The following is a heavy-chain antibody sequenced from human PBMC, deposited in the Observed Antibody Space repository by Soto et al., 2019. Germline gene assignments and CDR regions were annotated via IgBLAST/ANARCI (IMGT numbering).Heavy chain of an antibody. CDR2: IYDGGST. D-gene: IGHD7-27*01. V-gene: IGHV4-30-4*02. Sequence: PSDTQTLSCTVPSGSICSSDYFWSWIRQSPGRGLEWIGHIYDGGSTYSNPSLRSRVSMSVDTSKTQFSLDLSSVTAADTAVYYCASGPSGDKVDYWGQGALLT. CDR3: ASGPSGDKVDY. J-gene: IGHJ4*02. CDR1: SGSICSSDYF.